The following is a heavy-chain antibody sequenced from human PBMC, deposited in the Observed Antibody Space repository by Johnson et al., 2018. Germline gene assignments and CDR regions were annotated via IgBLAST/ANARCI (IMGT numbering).Heavy chain of an antibody. V-gene: IGHV3-7*01. CDR3: AKNRNYGHLSNSHGMGV. J-gene: IGHJ6*02. CDR1: GFTFTTYW. Sequence: VQLVQSGGGLVQPGGSLRLSCAVSGFTFTTYWMSWVSQAPGKGLEWVANINQDGSVKYYVNSVKGRFTISRNNAKNSVSLQRNSLGAEDTALYDCAKNRNYGHLSNSHGMGVWGQGTTVTVS. D-gene: IGHD3-10*01. CDR2: INQDGSVK.